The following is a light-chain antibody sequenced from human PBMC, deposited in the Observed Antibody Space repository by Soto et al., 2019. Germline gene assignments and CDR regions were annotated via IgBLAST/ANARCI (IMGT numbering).Light chain of an antibody. CDR1: SSDVGGYNY. V-gene: IGLV2-14*01. CDR3: SSYTSSSTLYV. CDR2: EVS. Sequence: QSALTQPASVSGFPGQSITISCTGTSSDVGGYNYVSWYQQHPGKAPKLMIYEVSNRPSGVSNRFSGSKSGNTASLTISGLQAEDEADYYCSSYTSSSTLYVFGTGTKVT. J-gene: IGLJ1*01.